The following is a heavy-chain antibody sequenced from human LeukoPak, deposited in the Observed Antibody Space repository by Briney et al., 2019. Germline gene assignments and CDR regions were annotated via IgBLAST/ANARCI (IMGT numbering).Heavy chain of an antibody. Sequence: SVKVSCKASGGTFSSYAISWVRQAPGQGLEWMGGIIPIFGTANYAQKFQGRVTITTDESTSTAYMELSSLRSEDTAVYYCARVGVHCGGDCYAFDYWGQGTLVTVSP. CDR3: ARVGVHCGGDCYAFDY. V-gene: IGHV1-69*05. D-gene: IGHD2-21*02. J-gene: IGHJ4*02. CDR1: GGTFSSYA. CDR2: IIPIFGTA.